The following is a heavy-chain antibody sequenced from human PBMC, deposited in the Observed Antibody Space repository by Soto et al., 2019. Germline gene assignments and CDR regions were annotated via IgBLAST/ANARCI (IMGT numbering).Heavy chain of an antibody. CDR3: ARDYRWSGYKWCSPLDY. CDR1: GFTFSSYS. V-gene: IGHV3-21*01. J-gene: IGHJ4*02. D-gene: IGHD3-3*01. CDR2: ISSSSSYI. Sequence: EVQLVESGGGLVKPGGSLRLSCAASGFTFSSYSMNWVRQAPGKGLEWVSSISSSSSYIYYADSVKGRFTISRDNAKNSLYLQMNSLRAEDTAVYYCARDYRWSGYKWCSPLDYWGQGTLVTVSS.